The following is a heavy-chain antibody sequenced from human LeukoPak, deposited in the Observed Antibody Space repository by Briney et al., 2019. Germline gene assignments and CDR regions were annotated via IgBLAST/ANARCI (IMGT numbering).Heavy chain of an antibody. CDR2: ISYDGSNK. CDR3: ARQPLSGGNWFDP. CDR1: GFTFSSYG. J-gene: IGHJ5*02. D-gene: IGHD1-14*01. Sequence: PGGSLRLSCAASGFTFSSYGMHWVRQAPGKGLEWVAVISYDGSNKYYADSVKGRFTISRDNSKNTLYLQMNSLRAEDTAVYYCARQPLSGGNWFDPWGQGTLVTVSS. V-gene: IGHV3-30*03.